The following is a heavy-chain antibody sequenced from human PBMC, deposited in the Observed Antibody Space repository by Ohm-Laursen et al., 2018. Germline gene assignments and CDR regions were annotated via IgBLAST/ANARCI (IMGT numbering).Heavy chain of an antibody. Sequence: SETLSLTCTVSDDSISRSSYYWAWIRQPPGKGLEWIGIISYNGSSHYNASLKSRVTISVDTSAIQFSLRLNSVTAADTAIYFCASPGAVTGNDFESYFDSWGQGILVTVSS. J-gene: IGHJ4*02. D-gene: IGHD5-12*01. CDR2: ISYNGSS. V-gene: IGHV4-39*01. CDR1: DDSISRSSYY. CDR3: ASPGAVTGNDFESYFDS.